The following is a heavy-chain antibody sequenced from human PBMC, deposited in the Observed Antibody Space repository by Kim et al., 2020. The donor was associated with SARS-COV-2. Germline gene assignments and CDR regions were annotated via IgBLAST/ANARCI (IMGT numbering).Heavy chain of an antibody. CDR2: VHHNGNT. CDR1: GSISDYY. Sequence: GSISDYYGSWIRQPPGKGLEWIGYVHHNGNTNYSPSLKSRVTIAVHTSKTQFFLMLTSVTAADTAVYYCARKRADSSGFIDYWGQGVLVTVSS. D-gene: IGHD3-22*01. CDR3: ARKRADSSGFIDY. J-gene: IGHJ4*02. V-gene: IGHV4-59*01.